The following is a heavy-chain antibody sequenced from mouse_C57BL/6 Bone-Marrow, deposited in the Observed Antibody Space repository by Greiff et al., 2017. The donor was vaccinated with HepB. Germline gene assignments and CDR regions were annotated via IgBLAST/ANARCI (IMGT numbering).Heavy chain of an antibody. CDR1: GFTFSSYG. J-gene: IGHJ1*03. V-gene: IGHV5-6*01. CDR3: ARRITTVAYWYFDV. D-gene: IGHD1-1*01. CDR2: ISSGGSYT. Sequence: EVQGVESGGDLVKPGGSLKLSCAASGFTFSSYGMSWVRQTPDKRLEWVATISSGGSYTYYPDSVKGRFTISRDNAKNTLYLQMSSLKSEDTAMYYCARRITTVAYWYFDVWGTGTTVTVSS.